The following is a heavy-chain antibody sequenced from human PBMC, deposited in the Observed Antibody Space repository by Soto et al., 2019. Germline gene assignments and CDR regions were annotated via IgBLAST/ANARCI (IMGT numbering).Heavy chain of an antibody. CDR2: IMPIFGTA. Sequence: QVQLVQSGAEVKKPGSAVKVSCKASGGTFISYAISWVRQAPGQGLEWMGGIMPIFGTANYAQKFQCRVTITADKSTSTSDMELSSLRSEDKSVYYEAIDRPKSYVIVLWGQGTTVTLSS. V-gene: IGHV1-69*06. CDR1: GGTFISYA. J-gene: IGHJ6*02. CDR3: AIDRPKSYVIVL.